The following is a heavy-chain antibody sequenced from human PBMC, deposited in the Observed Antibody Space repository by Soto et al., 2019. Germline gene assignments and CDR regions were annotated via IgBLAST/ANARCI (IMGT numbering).Heavy chain of an antibody. V-gene: IGHV5-10-1*01. CDR2: IDPIDSYT. Sequence: EVQLVQSGAEVKKPGESLRISCKGSGYSFTSYWISWVRQMPGKGLEWMGRIDPIDSYTNYSPSFQGHVTISADKSISTAYLQWSSLKAADTAMYYCARRAHMSRRGETFSYYYHGMDVWGQGTTVTVSS. J-gene: IGHJ6*02. CDR3: ARRAHMSRRGETFSYYYHGMDV. D-gene: IGHD3-16*01. CDR1: GYSFTSYW.